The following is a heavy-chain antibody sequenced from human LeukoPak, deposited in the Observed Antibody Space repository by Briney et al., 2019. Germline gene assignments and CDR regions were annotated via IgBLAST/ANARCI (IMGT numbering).Heavy chain of an antibody. V-gene: IGHV3-73*01. D-gene: IGHD2-2*01. J-gene: IGHJ4*02. CDR1: GIIFSDSV. CDR2: IRSKTNKYAT. CDR3: SRQDCGDTSCDGELY. Sequence: PGGSLRLSCATSGIIFSDSVIYWVRQAPGKGLEWVARIRSKTNKYATAYAASVKGRFAISRDDSKSTAYLQMNSLETEDTAVYYCSRQDCGDTSCDGELYWGQGTLVTVSS.